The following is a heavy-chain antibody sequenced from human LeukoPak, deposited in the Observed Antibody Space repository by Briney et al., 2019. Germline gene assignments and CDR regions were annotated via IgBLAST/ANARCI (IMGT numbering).Heavy chain of an antibody. CDR3: ARDSSSWYGWYYFDY. CDR1: GFTFSNYA. CDR2: IRYDGSNK. D-gene: IGHD6-13*01. V-gene: IGHV3-30*02. Sequence: GGSMRLSCAASGFTFSNYAMHWVRQAPGKGLEWVTFIRYDGSNKYYADSVKGRFTISRDNSKNTLYLQMNSLRAEDTAVYYCARDSSSWYGWYYFDYWGQGTLVTVSS. J-gene: IGHJ4*02.